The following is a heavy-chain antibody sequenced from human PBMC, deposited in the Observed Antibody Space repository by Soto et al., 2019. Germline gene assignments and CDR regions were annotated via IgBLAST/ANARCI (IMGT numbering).Heavy chain of an antibody. D-gene: IGHD4-17*01. CDR2: MNPNSGNT. Sequence: GASVKVSCKASGYTLTSYDINWVRQATGQGLEWMGWMNPNSGNTGYAQKFQGRVTMTRNTSISTAYMELSSLRSEDTAVYYCARGTTLYGDYGYWGQGTLVTVSS. J-gene: IGHJ4*02. CDR3: ARGTTLYGDYGY. CDR1: GYTLTSYD. V-gene: IGHV1-8*01.